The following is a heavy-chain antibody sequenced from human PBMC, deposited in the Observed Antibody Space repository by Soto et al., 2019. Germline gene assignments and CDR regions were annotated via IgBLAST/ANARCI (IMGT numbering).Heavy chain of an antibody. CDR3: AKALRFTVTTGYYMDV. V-gene: IGHV3-23*01. CDR1: GFTVSSYA. D-gene: IGHD4-17*01. CDR2: ISGSGST. J-gene: IGHJ6*03. Sequence: EVQLLESGGGLVKPGGSLRLSCAASGFTVSSYAMSWVRQAPGKGLEWVSVISGSGSTYSADSVKGRFTISRDSSKNMVYLQMNSLRAEDTAVYYCAKALRFTVTTGYYMDVWGRGTTVTVSS.